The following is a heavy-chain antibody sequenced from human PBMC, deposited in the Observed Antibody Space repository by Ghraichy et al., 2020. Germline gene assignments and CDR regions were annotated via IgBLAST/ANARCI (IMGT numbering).Heavy chain of an antibody. CDR2: INQDGSEK. CDR1: GFTFSRHW. V-gene: IGHV3-7*03. J-gene: IGHJ2*01. Sequence: GGSLRLSCAASGFTFSRHWMSWVRQTPGKGLEWVANINQDGSEKYYVDSVKGRFTISRDSAKNSLSLQMNSLRAEDTAVYYCAIEPYYGDYGTNRYYDLCGRGTLVT. D-gene: IGHD4-17*01. CDR3: AIEPYYGDYGTNRYYDL.